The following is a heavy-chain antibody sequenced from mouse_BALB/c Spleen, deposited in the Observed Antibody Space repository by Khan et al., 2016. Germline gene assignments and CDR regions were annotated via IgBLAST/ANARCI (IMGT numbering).Heavy chain of an antibody. Sequence: EVQLQESGPGLVKPSQSLSLTCTVTGYSITSGYGWNWIRQFPGNKQEWMGNISYSGNTNYNPSLKSRISITRDTSKNQFFLQLNSVTTEDTATYYCARTARIKYWGQGTTLTVSS. CDR1: GYSITSGYG. J-gene: IGHJ2*01. V-gene: IGHV3-2*02. CDR3: ARTARIKY. CDR2: ISYSGNT. D-gene: IGHD1-2*01.